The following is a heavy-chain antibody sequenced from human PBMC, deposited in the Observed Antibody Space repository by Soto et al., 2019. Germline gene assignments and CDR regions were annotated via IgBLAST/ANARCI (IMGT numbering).Heavy chain of an antibody. J-gene: IGHJ4*02. Sequence: GSLRLSCAASGFTFTRYNMNCVRQAPGKGLEWVSSISSTTNYIYYGDSMKGRFTISRDNAKNSLYLEMNSLRAEDTAVYYCARESEDLTSNFDYWGQVTLVTVSS. CDR2: ISSTTNYI. V-gene: IGHV3-21*06. CDR3: ARESEDLTSNFDY. CDR1: GFTFTRYN.